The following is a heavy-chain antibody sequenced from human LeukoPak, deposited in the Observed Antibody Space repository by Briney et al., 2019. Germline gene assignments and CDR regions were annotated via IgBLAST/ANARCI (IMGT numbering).Heavy chain of an antibody. Sequence: GGSLRLSCAASGFTFSSYAMHWVRQAPGQGLGWVAVISSDGTTKYYADSVKGRFTISRDNSNNTLYLQMNSLRADDTAVYYCAREAYGYPLDYWGQETLVTVSS. CDR2: ISSDGTTK. CDR3: AREAYGYPLDY. J-gene: IGHJ4*02. CDR1: GFTFSSYA. V-gene: IGHV3-30*04. D-gene: IGHD5-18*01.